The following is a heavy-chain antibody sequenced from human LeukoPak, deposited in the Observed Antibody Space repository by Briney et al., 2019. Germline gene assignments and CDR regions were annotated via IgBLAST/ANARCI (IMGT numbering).Heavy chain of an antibody. J-gene: IGHJ4*02. D-gene: IGHD3-22*01. V-gene: IGHV4-30-2*05. CDR3: ARENYYDSSGIFDY. CDR2: IYHSGST. CDR1: GGSISSGGYS. Sequence: SQTLSLTCAVSGGSISSGGYSWSWIRQPPGKGLEWIGYIYHSGSTYYNPSLKSRVTISVDSSKNQFSLYLTSVTAADTAVYYCARENYYDSSGIFDYWGQGTLVTVSS.